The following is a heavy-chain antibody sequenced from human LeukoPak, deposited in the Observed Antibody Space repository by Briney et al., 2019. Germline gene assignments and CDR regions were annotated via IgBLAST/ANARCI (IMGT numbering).Heavy chain of an antibody. J-gene: IGHJ4*02. CDR3: ARSYYFDSSAYYHY. V-gene: IGHV5-51*01. D-gene: IGHD3-22*01. CDR2: IYPDDSDT. Sequence: KPGKSLKISCKVSGSSFTNYWIGWVRQMPGKGLEWVGVIYPDDSDTRYSPSFQGRVTMSVDTSISTAYLQWSSLKASDTAIYYCARSYYFDSSAYYHYWGQGTLVTVSS. CDR1: GSSFTNYW.